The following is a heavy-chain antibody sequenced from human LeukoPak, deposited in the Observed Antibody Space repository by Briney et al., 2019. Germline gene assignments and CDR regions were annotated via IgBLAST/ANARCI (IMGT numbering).Heavy chain of an antibody. Sequence: SETLSLTCAVYGGSFSGYHWSWIRQPPGKGLEWIGEINHRGSTNYNPSLKSRVTMSVDTSKNQFSLKLSSVTAADTAVCYCARGRGAARFVTIEFDYWGQGALVTVSS. D-gene: IGHD6-6*01. CDR3: ARGRGAARFVTIEFDY. J-gene: IGHJ4*02. V-gene: IGHV4-34*01. CDR2: INHRGST. CDR1: GGSFSGYH.